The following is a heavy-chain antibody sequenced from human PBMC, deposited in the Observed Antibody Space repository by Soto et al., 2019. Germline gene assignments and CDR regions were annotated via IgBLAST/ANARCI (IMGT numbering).Heavy chain of an antibody. CDR1: GVTFSSYS. J-gene: IGHJ6*02. V-gene: IGHV3-48*02. CDR2: ISSSSSTI. CDR3: ARDGSRGSITIFGVVTEHSYYGMDV. D-gene: IGHD3-3*01. Sequence: GGSVRLSCAASGVTFSSYSMNWVRQAPGKGLEWVSYISSSSSTIYYADSVKGRFTISRDNAKNSLYLQMNSLRDEDTAVYYCARDGSRGSITIFGVVTEHSYYGMDVWGQGTTVTVSS.